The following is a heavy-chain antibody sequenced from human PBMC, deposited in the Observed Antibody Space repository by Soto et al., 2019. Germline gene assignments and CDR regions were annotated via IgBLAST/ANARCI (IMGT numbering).Heavy chain of an antibody. Sequence: GGSLRLSCAASGFTFSSYAMSWVRQAPGKGLEWVSAISGSGGSTYYADSVKGRFTISRDSSKNTLYLQMNSLRADDTAVYYCAKVEWLRYVSYWGQGTLVTVSS. CDR1: GFTFSSYA. D-gene: IGHD5-12*01. CDR3: AKVEWLRYVSY. CDR2: ISGSGGST. J-gene: IGHJ4*02. V-gene: IGHV3-23*01.